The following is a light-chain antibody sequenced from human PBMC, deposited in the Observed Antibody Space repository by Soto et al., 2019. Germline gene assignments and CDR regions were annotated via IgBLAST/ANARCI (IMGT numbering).Light chain of an antibody. CDR3: QQYENWPRT. CDR2: GAS. Sequence: ETVMTQSPATLSVSPGGRATLSCRASQSVSSNLAWYQQKPGQAPRLLIYGASTRATGIPARFSGSGSGTEFTLTISSLQSEDFAVYYCQQYENWPRTFGQGTKVEIK. CDR1: QSVSSN. V-gene: IGKV3-15*01. J-gene: IGKJ1*01.